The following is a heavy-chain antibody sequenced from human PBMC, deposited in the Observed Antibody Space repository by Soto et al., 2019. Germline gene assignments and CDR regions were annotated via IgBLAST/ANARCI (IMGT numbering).Heavy chain of an antibody. Sequence: QVQLVQSGAEVKKPGSSVKVSCKASGGTFSSYTISWVRQAPGQGLEWMGRIIPILGIANYAQKFQGRVTITADKSTSTAYMELSSLRSEDTAVYYCARVLDCSSTSCYGFWFDPWGQGTLVTVSS. CDR1: GGTFSSYT. CDR2: IIPILGIA. V-gene: IGHV1-69*02. J-gene: IGHJ5*02. CDR3: ARVLDCSSTSCYGFWFDP. D-gene: IGHD2-2*01.